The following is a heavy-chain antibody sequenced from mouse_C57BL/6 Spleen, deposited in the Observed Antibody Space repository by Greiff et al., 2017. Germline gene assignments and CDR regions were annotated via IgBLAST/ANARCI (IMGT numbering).Heavy chain of an antibody. CDR2: ISNLAYSI. Sequence: EVQRVESGGGLVQPGGSLKLSCAASGFTFSDYGMAWVRQAPRKGPEWVAFISNLAYSIYYADTVTGRFTISRENAKNTLYLEMSSLRSEDTAMYYCARLLTTVVAPYAMDYWGQGTSVTVSS. CDR3: ARLLTTVVAPYAMDY. D-gene: IGHD1-1*01. CDR1: GFTFSDYG. V-gene: IGHV5-15*01. J-gene: IGHJ4*01.